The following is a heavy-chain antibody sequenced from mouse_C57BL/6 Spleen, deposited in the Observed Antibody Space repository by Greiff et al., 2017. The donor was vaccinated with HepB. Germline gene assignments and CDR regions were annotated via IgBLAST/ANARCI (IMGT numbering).Heavy chain of an antibody. J-gene: IGHJ1*03. CDR1: GYTFTSYW. V-gene: IGHV1-52*01. Sequence: QVQLQQSGAELVRPGSSVKLSCKASGYTFTSYWMHWVKQRPIQGLEWIGNIDPSDSETHYNQKFKDKATLTVDKSSSTAYMQLSSLTSEDSAVYYCASFTTVVATGYFDVWGTGTTVTVSS. CDR2: IDPSDSET. D-gene: IGHD1-1*01. CDR3: ASFTTVVATGYFDV.